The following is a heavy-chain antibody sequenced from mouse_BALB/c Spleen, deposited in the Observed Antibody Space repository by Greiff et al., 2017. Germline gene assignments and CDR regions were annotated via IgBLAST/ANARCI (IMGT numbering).Heavy chain of an antibody. V-gene: IGHV2-6-2*01. CDR2: IWSDGST. CDR3: ARQWTTVVAEFYAMDY. Sequence: VKLMESGPDLVAPSQSLSITCTVSGFSLTSYGVHWVRQPPGKGLEWLVVIWSDGSTTYNSALKSRLSISKDNSKSQVFLKMNSLQTDDTAMYYCARQWTTVVAEFYAMDYWGQGTSVTVSS. CDR1: GFSLTSYG. J-gene: IGHJ4*01. D-gene: IGHD1-1*01.